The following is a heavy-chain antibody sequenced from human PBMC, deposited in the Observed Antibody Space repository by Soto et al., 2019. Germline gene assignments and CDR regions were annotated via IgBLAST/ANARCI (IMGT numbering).Heavy chain of an antibody. V-gene: IGHV1-46*03. Sequence: ASMKGSFKASGYTFTNYSIHWVRQAPGQGLEWMGIINPSGGTTTYAQKFQDRVTMTRDTSTSTVYMELSSLRSEDTAVYYCAMRSTEGAYYYMDVWGKGTTVTVSS. CDR2: INPSGGTT. CDR3: AMRSTEGAYYYMDV. J-gene: IGHJ6*03. CDR1: GYTFTNYS. D-gene: IGHD2-2*01.